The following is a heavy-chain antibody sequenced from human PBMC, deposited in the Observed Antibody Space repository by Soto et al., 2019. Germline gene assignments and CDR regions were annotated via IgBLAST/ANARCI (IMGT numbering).Heavy chain of an antibody. CDR1: GFTFSSHA. V-gene: IGHV3-33*01. CDR3: ARDWEGRPAGAHFDY. CDR2: IWYDDSNK. J-gene: IGHJ4*02. D-gene: IGHD1-26*01. Sequence: QVQLVESGGGVVQPGRSLRFSCAASGFTFSSHAMHWVRQAPGKGLEWVAAIWYDDSNKSYADSVKGRFTISRDNSKNTLYLQVNSLRADDTAVYYGARDWEGRPAGAHFDYWGQGPLVIVSS.